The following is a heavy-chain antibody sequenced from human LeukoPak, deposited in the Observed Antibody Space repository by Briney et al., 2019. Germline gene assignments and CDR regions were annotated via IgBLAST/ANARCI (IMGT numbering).Heavy chain of an antibody. D-gene: IGHD1-26*01. V-gene: IGHV1-2*02. J-gene: IGHJ4*02. Sequence: GASVKVSCEASGYTFTGYYIHWVRQAPGQGLEWMGWINPNSGGTNYAQKFQGRVTMTRDTSINTAYMEVSRLRSDDTPVYYCARVFGRQLPDYWGQGTLVTVSS. CDR2: INPNSGGT. CDR1: GYTFTGYY. CDR3: ARVFGRQLPDY.